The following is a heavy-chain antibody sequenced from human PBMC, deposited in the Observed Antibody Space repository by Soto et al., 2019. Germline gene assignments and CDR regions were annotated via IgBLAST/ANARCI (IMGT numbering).Heavy chain of an antibody. Sequence: SVKVSCKASGGAFSSYAISWVRQAPGQGLEWMGGIIPIFGTANYAQKFQGRVTITADESTSTAYMELSSLRSEDTAVYYCARVPGYSGYGAQGYYYYYGMDVWGQGTTVTVSS. D-gene: IGHD5-12*01. CDR1: GGAFSSYA. J-gene: IGHJ6*02. CDR2: IIPIFGTA. V-gene: IGHV1-69*13. CDR3: ARVPGYSGYGAQGYYYYYGMDV.